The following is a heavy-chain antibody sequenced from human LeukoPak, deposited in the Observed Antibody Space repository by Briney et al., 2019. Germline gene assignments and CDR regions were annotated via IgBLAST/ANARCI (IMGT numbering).Heavy chain of an antibody. CDR2: IIPILGIA. J-gene: IGHJ4*02. CDR1: GGTFSSYA. D-gene: IGHD4-17*01. CDR3: ATNGDYSEAYFDY. V-gene: IGHV1-69*04. Sequence: GASVKVSCKASGGTFSSYAISWVRQAPGQGLEWMGRIIPILGIANYAQKFQGRVTITADNSTSTAYMELSSLRSEDTAVYYCATNGDYSEAYFDYWGQGALVTVSS.